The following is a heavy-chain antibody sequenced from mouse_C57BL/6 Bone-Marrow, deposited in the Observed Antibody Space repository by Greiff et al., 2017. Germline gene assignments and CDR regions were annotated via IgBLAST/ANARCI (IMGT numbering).Heavy chain of an antibody. CDR3: GRHDDYDPY. CDR1: GFTFSDYY. J-gene: IGHJ3*01. CDR2: ISNGGGST. V-gene: IGHV5-12*01. D-gene: IGHD2-4*01. Sequence: EVKLVESGGGLVQPGGSLKLSCAASGFTFSDYYMYWVRQTPEKRLEWVAYISNGGGSTYYPDTVKGRFTISRDNAKNTLYLQMSRLKSEDTAMYYCGRHDDYDPYWGQGTLVTVSA.